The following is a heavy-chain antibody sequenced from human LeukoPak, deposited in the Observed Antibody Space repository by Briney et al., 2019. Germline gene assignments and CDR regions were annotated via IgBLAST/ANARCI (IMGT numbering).Heavy chain of an antibody. CDR3: ARSGGSDFDY. D-gene: IGHD6-19*01. J-gene: IGHJ4*02. V-gene: IGHV5-51*01. Sequence: GESLKIPCTGSGYSFTSYWIAWVRQMPGKGLEWMGIIYPGDSDTTYSPSFQGQVTISADKSISTAYLQWSSLKASDTAMYCCARSGGSDFDYWGQGTLVTVSS. CDR2: IYPGDSDT. CDR1: GYSFTSYW.